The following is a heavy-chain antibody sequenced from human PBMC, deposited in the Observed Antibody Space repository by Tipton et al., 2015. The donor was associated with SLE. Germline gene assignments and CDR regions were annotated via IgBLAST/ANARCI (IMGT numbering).Heavy chain of an antibody. J-gene: IGHJ3*02. CDR2: ISSSSSTI. Sequence: SLRLSCAASGFTFSSYSMNWVRQAPGKGLEWVSYISSSSSTIYYADSVKGRFTISRDNAKNSLYLQMNSLRAEDTAVYYCARGHCSSTSCYDGFDIWGQGTMVTVSS. D-gene: IGHD2-2*01. CDR3: ARGHCSSTSCYDGFDI. CDR1: GFTFSSYS. V-gene: IGHV3-48*01.